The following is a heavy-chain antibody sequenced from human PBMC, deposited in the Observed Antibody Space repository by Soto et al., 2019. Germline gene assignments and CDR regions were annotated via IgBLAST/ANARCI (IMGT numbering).Heavy chain of an antibody. V-gene: IGHV1-8*01. Sequence: ASVKVSCKASGYTFTSYDINWVRQATGQGLEWMGWMNPNSGNTGYAQKFQGRVTMTRNTSISTAYMELSSLRSEDTAVYYCALKVFGVVIIGFDPWGQGTLVTVSS. D-gene: IGHD3-3*01. CDR3: ALKVFGVVIIGFDP. J-gene: IGHJ5*02. CDR1: GYTFTSYD. CDR2: MNPNSGNT.